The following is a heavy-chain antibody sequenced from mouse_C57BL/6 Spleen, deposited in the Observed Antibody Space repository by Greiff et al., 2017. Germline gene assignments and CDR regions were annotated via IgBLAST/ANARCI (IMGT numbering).Heavy chain of an antibody. Sequence: VQLQQPGAELMKPGASVKLSCKATGYTFTGYWIEWVKQRPGHGLEWIGEILPGSGSTTYNEKFKSKATLAVDKSSSTAYMQLSSLTSEDSAVYYCAINCASDDAWFAYWGQGTLVTVSA. V-gene: IGHV1-9*01. J-gene: IGHJ3*01. D-gene: IGHD2-12*01. CDR2: ILPGSGST. CDR3: AINCASDDAWFAY. CDR1: GYTFTGYW.